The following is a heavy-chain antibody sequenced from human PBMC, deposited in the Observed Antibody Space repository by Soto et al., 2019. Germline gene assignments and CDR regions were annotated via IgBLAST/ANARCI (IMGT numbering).Heavy chain of an antibody. V-gene: IGHV3-23*01. D-gene: IGHD3-10*02. Sequence: EAQILESGGDLVRPGGSLRLSCSVSGFSFSDYAMNWVRQAPGKGLEWVSAVSGRGDGIFYADSVKGRFSISRDNSKNTVYLQINNLRVEDTAVYYCAKDVVDVLPYYGMDVWGRGTTVSVSS. J-gene: IGHJ6*02. CDR3: AKDVVDVLPYYGMDV. CDR2: VSGRGDGI. CDR1: GFSFSDYA.